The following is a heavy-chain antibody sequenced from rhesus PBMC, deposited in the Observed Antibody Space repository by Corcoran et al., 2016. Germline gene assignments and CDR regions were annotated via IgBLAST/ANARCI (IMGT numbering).Heavy chain of an antibody. V-gene: IGHV3S5*01. Sequence: EVQLVESGGGLVQPGGSLRLSCVASGFTFSSYGMSWVRQAPGKGLGWVSYISHSGVTTYYADSVKGRFTISRDNSKNMLSLQMNSLRAEDTAVYFCAKDLDYYSLYWGQGVLVTVSS. CDR3: AKDLDYYSLY. J-gene: IGHJ4*01. D-gene: IGHD3-9*01. CDR1: GFTFSSYG. CDR2: ISHSGVTT.